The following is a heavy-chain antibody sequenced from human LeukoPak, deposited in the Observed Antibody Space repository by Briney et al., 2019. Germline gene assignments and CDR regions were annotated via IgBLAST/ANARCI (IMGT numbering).Heavy chain of an antibody. D-gene: IGHD3-22*01. J-gene: IGHJ3*02. CDR1: GGSISSGGYY. CDR2: IYHSGST. Sequence: PSETLSLTCTVSGGSISSGGYYWGWIRQPPGKGLEWIGYIYHSGSTYYNPSLKSRVTISVDRSKNQFSLKLSSVTAADTAVYYCAAIFGSSGYYYEAFDIWGQGTMVTVSS. V-gene: IGHV4-30-2*01. CDR3: AAIFGSSGYYYEAFDI.